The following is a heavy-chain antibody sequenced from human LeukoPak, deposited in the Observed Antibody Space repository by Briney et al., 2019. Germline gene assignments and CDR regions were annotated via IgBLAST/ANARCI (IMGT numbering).Heavy chain of an antibody. CDR2: ISWNSGSI. D-gene: IGHD6-6*01. V-gene: IGHV3-9*03. J-gene: IGHJ4*02. CDR3: AKDMTPSIAARLPLDY. Sequence: PGRSLRLSXAASGFTFDDYAMHWVRQAPGKGLEWVSGISWNSGSIGYADSVKGRFTISRDNAKNSLYLQMNSLRAEDMALYYCAKDMTPSIAARLPLDYWGQGTLVTVSS. CDR1: GFTFDDYA.